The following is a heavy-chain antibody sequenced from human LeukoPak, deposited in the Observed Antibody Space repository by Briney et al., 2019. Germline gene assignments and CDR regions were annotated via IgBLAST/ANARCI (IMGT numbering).Heavy chain of an antibody. V-gene: IGHV4-39*01. Sequence: SETLSLTCSVSGGSISSSSYYCAWIRQPPGKGLEWVGSMYYNGRTYYNPSLKSRITMSEDVSRNQFSLTLRSVTAADTAVYYCARLFADNYYDSSGYGGNWLDPWGQGTLVTVSS. D-gene: IGHD3-22*01. CDR2: MYYNGRT. CDR1: GGSISSSSYY. CDR3: ARLFADNYYDSSGYGGNWLDP. J-gene: IGHJ5*02.